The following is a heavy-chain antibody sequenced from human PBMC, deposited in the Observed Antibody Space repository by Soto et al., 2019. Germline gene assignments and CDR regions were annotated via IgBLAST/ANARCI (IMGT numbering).Heavy chain of an antibody. J-gene: IGHJ4*02. CDR3: AIQRTSGSTQAYFDV. Sequence: SETLSLTCTGSGDSISSRNYYWGWIRQPPGKGLEWIGSIYYSGNTYNNPSLKSRLIISIDTSKNQFSLTLSSVTAADTALYFCAIQRTSGSTQAYFDVWGPGSMVTVSS. V-gene: IGHV4-39*01. CDR1: GDSISSRNYY. D-gene: IGHD3-10*01. CDR2: IYYSGNT.